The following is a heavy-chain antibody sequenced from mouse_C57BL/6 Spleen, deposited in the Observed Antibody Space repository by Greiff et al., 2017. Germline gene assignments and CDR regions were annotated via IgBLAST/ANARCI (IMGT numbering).Heavy chain of an antibody. V-gene: IGHV8-12*01. J-gene: IGHJ4*01. Sequence: QVTLKESGPGILQSSQTLSLTCSFSGFSLSTSGMGVSWIRQPSGKGLEWLAHIYWDDDKRYNPSLKSRLTISKDTSRNQVCLKITSVDTADTATYCGARRAGYCVYAMDYWGQGTSVTVSS. CDR2: IYWDDDK. CDR3: ARRAGYCVYAMDY. CDR1: GFSLSTSGMG. D-gene: IGHD2-3*01.